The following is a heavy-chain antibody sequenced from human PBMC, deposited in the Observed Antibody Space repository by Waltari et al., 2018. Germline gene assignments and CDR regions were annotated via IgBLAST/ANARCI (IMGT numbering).Heavy chain of an antibody. CDR3: ARRSSWYHAFDI. J-gene: IGHJ3*02. CDR2: INHSGST. CDR1: GGSFSGYY. Sequence: QVQLQQWGAGLLKPSETLSLTCAVYGGSFSGYYWCWIRQPPGKGLEWIGEINHSGSTNYNPSLKSRVTISVDTSKNQFSLKLSSVTAADTAVYYCARRSSWYHAFDIWGQGTMVTVSS. V-gene: IGHV4-34*01. D-gene: IGHD6-13*01.